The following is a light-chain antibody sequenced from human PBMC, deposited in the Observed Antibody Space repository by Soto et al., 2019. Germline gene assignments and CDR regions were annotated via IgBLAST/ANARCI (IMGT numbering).Light chain of an antibody. CDR1: SSDVGAYNS. CDR2: DVS. V-gene: IGLV2-14*01. Sequence: QSALTQPASVSGSPGRSIAISCTGTSSDVGAYNSVSWYQQYPGKAPKLMIHDVSNRPSGVSDRFSGSKSGNTASLTISGLQAEDEADYYCSSYTSSNSYVFGSGTKVTVL. J-gene: IGLJ1*01. CDR3: SSYTSSNSYV.